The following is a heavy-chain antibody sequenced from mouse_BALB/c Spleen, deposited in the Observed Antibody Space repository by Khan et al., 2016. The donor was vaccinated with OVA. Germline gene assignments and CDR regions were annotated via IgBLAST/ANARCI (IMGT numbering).Heavy chain of an antibody. J-gene: IGHJ3*01. D-gene: IGHD4-1*01. CDR3: ASHVTGSFAY. Sequence: EVKLVESGGDLVKPGGSLKLSCAASGFTFSSYSMSWVRQTPDKRLEWVASISSGGDYTYYPDIVKGRFTISRDNAKNTLYLQMSSLKSEDTAKLYCASHVTGSFAYWGQGTLVTVSA. CDR1: GFTFSSYS. CDR2: ISSGGDYT. V-gene: IGHV5-6*01.